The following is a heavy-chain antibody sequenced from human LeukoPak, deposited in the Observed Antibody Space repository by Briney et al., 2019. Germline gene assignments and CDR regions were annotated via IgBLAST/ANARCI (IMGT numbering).Heavy chain of an antibody. J-gene: IGHJ5*02. CDR2: IYYSGST. V-gene: IGHV4-31*03. Sequence: PSQTLSLTCTVSGGSISSGGYYWSWIRQHPGKGLEWIGYIYYSGSTYYNPSLKSRVTISVDTSKNQFSLKLSSVTAADTAVYYCASSYCSSTSCYLVWFDPWGQGTLVTASS. CDR3: ASSYCSSTSCYLVWFDP. CDR1: GGSISSGGYY. D-gene: IGHD2-2*01.